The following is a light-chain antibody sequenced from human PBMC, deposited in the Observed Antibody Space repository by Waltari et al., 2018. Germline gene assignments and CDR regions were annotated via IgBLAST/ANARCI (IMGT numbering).Light chain of an antibody. CDR2: TVS. J-gene: IGLJ3*02. CDR3: LVYMGSGIWV. Sequence: WYQQQPGQAPQPMVYTVSKRSSGVPDRFSGSRPGDKAALIITGVQPDDESDYFCLVYMGSGIWVFGGGTKLTVL. V-gene: IGLV8-61*01.